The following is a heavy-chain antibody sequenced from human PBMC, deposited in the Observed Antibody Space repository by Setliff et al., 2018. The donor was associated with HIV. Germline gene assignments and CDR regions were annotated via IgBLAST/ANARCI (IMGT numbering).Heavy chain of an antibody. CDR3: ARGIAAAEGYFDY. Sequence: SETLSLTCTVSGGSTSSGGYYWSWIRQQPGKGLEWIGYIYHSGITCYHPSLKSRVTISLDTSKNQFSLKLSSVTAADTAVYYCARGIAAAEGYFDYWGQGTLVTVSS. CDR2: IYHSGIT. D-gene: IGHD6-13*01. V-gene: IGHV4-31*03. CDR1: GGSTSSGGYY. J-gene: IGHJ4*02.